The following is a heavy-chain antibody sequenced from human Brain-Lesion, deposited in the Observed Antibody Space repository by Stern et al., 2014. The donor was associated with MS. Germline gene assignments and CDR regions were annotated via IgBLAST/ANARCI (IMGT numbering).Heavy chain of an antibody. D-gene: IGHD2-2*01. CDR3: ARGRVVPGFQYYATDV. CDR2: IFNSGTN. V-gene: IGHV4-61*02. CDR1: GGSISSGGYY. J-gene: IGHJ6*02. Sequence: VQLVQSGPGLVKPSQTLSLSCTVSGGSISSGGYYWSWIRQPAGKGLEWIGRIFNSGTNRYNPSPKSPVNITIDTSKNQFSLRLNSMTAADTAVYYCARGRVVPGFQYYATDVWGQGTTVIVSS.